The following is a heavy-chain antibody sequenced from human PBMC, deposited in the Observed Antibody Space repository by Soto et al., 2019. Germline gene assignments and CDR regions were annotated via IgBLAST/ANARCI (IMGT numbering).Heavy chain of an antibody. J-gene: IGHJ4*02. CDR2: ISSSSSTI. CDR1: GFTFSSYS. CDR3: AGEAGYCSNGVCLGAYYFDC. D-gene: IGHD2-8*01. Sequence: EVHLVESGGGLVQPGGSLRLSCAASGFTFSSYSMNWVRQAPGKGLEWVSYISSSSSTIYYADSVKGRFNISRDNAKNSLYLQMNSLRDEDTAVYYCAGEAGYCSNGVCLGAYYFDCWGRGTLVTVSS. V-gene: IGHV3-48*02.